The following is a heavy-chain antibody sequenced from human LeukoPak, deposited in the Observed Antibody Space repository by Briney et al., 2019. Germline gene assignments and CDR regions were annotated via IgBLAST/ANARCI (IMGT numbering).Heavy chain of an antibody. CDR2: IYYSGST. V-gene: IGHV4-59*01. J-gene: IGHJ4*02. CDR1: GGSISSYY. CDR3: ARGGPRWLQPFDY. Sequence: SSETLSLTCTVSGGSISSYYWSWIRQPPGKGLEWIGYIYYSGSTNYNPSLKSRVTISVDTSKNQFSLKLSSVTAADTAVYYCARGGPRWLQPFDYWGQGTLVTVSS. D-gene: IGHD5-24*01.